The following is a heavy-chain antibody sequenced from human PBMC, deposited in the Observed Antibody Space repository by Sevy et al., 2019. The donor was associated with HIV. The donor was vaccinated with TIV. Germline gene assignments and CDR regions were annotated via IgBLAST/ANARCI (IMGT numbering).Heavy chain of an antibody. CDR1: GFTFSTYA. CDR3: AKGDSTFYGLDV. V-gene: IGHV3-23*01. CDR2: ISGSGGGT. Sequence: GGSLRLSCVASGFTFSTYAMSWVRQAPGKGLEWVSAISGSGGGTYYAHSVKGRFTISRDKSKNTLYLQLNSLRVEDTAVFYCAKGDSTFYGLDVWGQGTTVTVSS. J-gene: IGHJ6*02. D-gene: IGHD3-3*02.